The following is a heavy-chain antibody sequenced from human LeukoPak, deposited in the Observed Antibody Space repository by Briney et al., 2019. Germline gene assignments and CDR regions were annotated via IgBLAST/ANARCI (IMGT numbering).Heavy chain of an antibody. J-gene: IGHJ4*02. CDR3: ARVGEYSSSYY. CDR1: GFTFGSYS. Sequence: PGGSLRLSCAASGFTFGSYSMNWVRQAPGKGLEWVSYISSSSSSSSTIYYADSVKVRFTISRDNAKNSLYLQMNSLRAEDTAVYYCARVGEYSSSYYWGQGTLVTVAS. V-gene: IGHV3-48*01. CDR2: ISSSSSSSSTI. D-gene: IGHD6-6*01.